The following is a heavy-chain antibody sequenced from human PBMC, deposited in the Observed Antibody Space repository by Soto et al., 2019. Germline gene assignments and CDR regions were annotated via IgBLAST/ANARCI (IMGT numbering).Heavy chain of an antibody. D-gene: IGHD6-19*01. CDR3: ARDLIAVAGTPFDY. Sequence: EVQLVESGGGLVQPGGSLRLSCAASGFTFSSYWMSWVRQAPGKGLEWVANIKQDGSEKYYVDSVKGRFTISRDNAQNSLYLQMNSLRAEDTAVYYCARDLIAVAGTPFDYWGQGTLVTVSS. J-gene: IGHJ4*02. CDR2: IKQDGSEK. CDR1: GFTFSSYW. V-gene: IGHV3-7*05.